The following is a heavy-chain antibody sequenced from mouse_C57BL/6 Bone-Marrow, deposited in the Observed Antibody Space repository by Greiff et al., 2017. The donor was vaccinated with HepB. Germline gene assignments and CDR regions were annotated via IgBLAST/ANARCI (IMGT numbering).Heavy chain of an antibody. V-gene: IGHV1-81*01. CDR2: IYPRSGNT. CDR1: GYTFTSYG. D-gene: IGHD1-1*01. CDR3: ARDYGSPFAY. J-gene: IGHJ3*01. Sequence: VQLQQSGAELARPGASVKLSCKASGYTFTSYGISWVKQRTGLGLEWIGEIYPRSGNTYYNEKFKGKATLTADKSSSTAYMELRSLTSEDSAVYFCARDYGSPFAYWGQGTLVTVSA.